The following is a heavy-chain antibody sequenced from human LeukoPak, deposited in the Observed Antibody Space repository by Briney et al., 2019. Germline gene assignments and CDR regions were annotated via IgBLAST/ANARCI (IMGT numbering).Heavy chain of an antibody. V-gene: IGHV4-59*01. CDR2: IHYSGTT. D-gene: IGHD3-22*01. Sequence: SETLSLTCTVSGGSISSYYWSWIRQPPGKGLEWIGYIHYSGTTNYNPSLKSRVTISVDTSKNQFSLKLNSVTAAGTAVYYCARGGPRLYYYYMDVWGKGTTVTISS. J-gene: IGHJ6*03. CDR1: GGSISSYY. CDR3: ARGGPRLYYYYMDV.